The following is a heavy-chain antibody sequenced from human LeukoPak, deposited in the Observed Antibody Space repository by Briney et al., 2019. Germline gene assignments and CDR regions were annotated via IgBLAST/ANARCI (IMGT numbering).Heavy chain of an antibody. Sequence: PGGSLRLSCATSGFIFNNYAMTWVRQAPGKGLEWVSAITGSGDDTKYADSVKGRLTVSRDNSKNTLYLQLNRLRSEDTAVYYCAKALAKSSGWYFDYWGRGTLVTVSS. CDR3: AKALAKSSGWYFDY. J-gene: IGHJ4*02. CDR1: GFIFNNYA. V-gene: IGHV3-23*01. D-gene: IGHD6-25*01. CDR2: ITGSGDDT.